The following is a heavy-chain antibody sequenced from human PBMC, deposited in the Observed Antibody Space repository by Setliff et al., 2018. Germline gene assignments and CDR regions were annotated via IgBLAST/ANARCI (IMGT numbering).Heavy chain of an antibody. V-gene: IGHV4-4*02. Sequence: SETLSLTCAVSGGSISSSNWWSWVRQPPGKGLEWIGEIYHSGSTNYNPSLKSRVTISVDKSKNQFSLKLSSVTAADTAVYYCAREGHGSGLNWFDPWGQGTLVTVSS. D-gene: IGHD3-10*01. CDR2: IYHSGST. CDR1: GGSISSSNW. J-gene: IGHJ5*02. CDR3: AREGHGSGLNWFDP.